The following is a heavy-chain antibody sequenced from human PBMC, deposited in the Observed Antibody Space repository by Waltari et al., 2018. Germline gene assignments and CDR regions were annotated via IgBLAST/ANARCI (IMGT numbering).Heavy chain of an antibody. V-gene: IGHV4-59*01. D-gene: IGHD1-26*01. CDR3: AREGPSGSFLDY. J-gene: IGHJ4*02. CDR2: IYYSGST. CDR1: GGSISTYY. Sequence: QVQLQESGPGLVKPSETLSLTCPVSGGSISTYYWSWIRQPPGKGLEWIGYIYYSGSTNYNPSLKSRVTISVDTSKNQFSLKLSSVTAADTAVYYCAREGPSGSFLDYWGQGTLVTVSS.